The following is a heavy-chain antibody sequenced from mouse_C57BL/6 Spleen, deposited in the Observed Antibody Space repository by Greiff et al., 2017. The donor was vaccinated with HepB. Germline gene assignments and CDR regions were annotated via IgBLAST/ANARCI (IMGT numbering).Heavy chain of an antibody. J-gene: IGHJ4*01. CDR2: IDPSDSET. D-gene: IGHD1-1*01. V-gene: IGHV1-52*01. CDR3: ARDHYGSSGYYYAMDY. Sequence: VQLVESGAELVRPGSSVKLSCKASGYTFTSYWMHWVKQRPRQGLEWIGNIDPSDSETHYNQKFKDKATLTVDKSSSTAYMQLSSLTSEDSAVYYCARDHYGSSGYYYAMDYWGQGTSVTVSS. CDR1: GYTFTSYW.